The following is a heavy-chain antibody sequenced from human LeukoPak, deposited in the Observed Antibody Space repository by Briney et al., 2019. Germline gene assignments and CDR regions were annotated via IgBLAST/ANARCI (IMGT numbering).Heavy chain of an antibody. J-gene: IGHJ4*02. Sequence: SETLTLTCLASGGSLFSSSDDWGWLRQPPGKGLEWIASIYYSGYTHYNPSLQSRVIISIDTSKNQFSLRMTSLTAGDTAVYFCARGSPYFDQWGQGTRVTVSS. CDR2: IYYSGYT. CDR3: ARGSPYFDQ. CDR1: GGSLFSSSDD. V-gene: IGHV4-39*07. D-gene: IGHD1-26*01.